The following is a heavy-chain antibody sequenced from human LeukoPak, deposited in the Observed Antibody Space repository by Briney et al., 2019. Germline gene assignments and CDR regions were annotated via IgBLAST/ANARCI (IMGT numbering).Heavy chain of an antibody. V-gene: IGHV3-66*01. D-gene: IGHD3-22*01. CDR3: ANPTLPRGPLYDSSGYTPG. J-gene: IGHJ4*02. CDR1: GFTFSSYA. Sequence: GGSLRLSCAASGFTFSSYAMSWVRQAPGKGLEWVSVIYTGGSTYYADSVKGRFTISRDNSKNTLYLQMNSLRVEDTAVYYCANPTLPRGPLYDSSGYTPGGGQGTLVTVSS. CDR2: IYTGGST.